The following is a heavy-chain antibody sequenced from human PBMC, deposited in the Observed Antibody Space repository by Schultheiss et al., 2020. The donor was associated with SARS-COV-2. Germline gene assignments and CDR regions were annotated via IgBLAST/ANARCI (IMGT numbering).Heavy chain of an antibody. V-gene: IGHV4-59*12. CDR1: GGTISSYY. CDR3: ARDRPLVLTYYYGMDV. CDR2: IYYSGST. D-gene: IGHD6-6*01. Sequence: SETLSLTCTASGGTISSYYWSWVRQPPGKGLEWIGYIYYSGSTNYNASFKSRVTISVDTSKNQFSLKLSYVTAADTAVYYCARDRPLVLTYYYGMDVWCRGTMVTVSS. J-gene: IGHJ6*02.